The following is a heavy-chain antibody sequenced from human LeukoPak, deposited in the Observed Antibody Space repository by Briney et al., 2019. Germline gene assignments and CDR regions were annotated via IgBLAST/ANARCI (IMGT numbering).Heavy chain of an antibody. V-gene: IGHV4-59*08. J-gene: IGHJ4*02. D-gene: IGHD4-11*01. CDR3: ARLPDYPYYFDY. CDR1: GGSISSYY. CDR2: IYYSGST. Sequence: SETLSLTCTVSGGSISSYYWSWIRQPPAKGLGWIGYIYYSGSTNYNPSLKSRVTISVDTSKNQFSLKLSSVTAADTAVYYCARLPDYPYYFDYWGQGTLVTVSS.